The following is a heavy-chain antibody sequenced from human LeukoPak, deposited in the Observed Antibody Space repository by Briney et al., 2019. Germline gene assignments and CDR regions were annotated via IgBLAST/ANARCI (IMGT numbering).Heavy chain of an antibody. CDR1: GFTFSSYA. Sequence: GGSLRLSCPASGFTFSSYAMHWVRQAPGKGLEGVAVISYDGNNKYYADSVKGRFTISRDNSKNTLYLQMNSLRAEDTAVYYCARDTSFVVVPAAANGIDFWGQGTLVTVSS. D-gene: IGHD2-2*01. CDR3: ARDTSFVVVPAAANGIDF. CDR2: ISYDGNNK. J-gene: IGHJ4*02. V-gene: IGHV3-30-3*01.